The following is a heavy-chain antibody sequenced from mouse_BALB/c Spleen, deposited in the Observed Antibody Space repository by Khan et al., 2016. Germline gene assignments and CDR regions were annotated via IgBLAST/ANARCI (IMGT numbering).Heavy chain of an antibody. J-gene: IGHJ4*01. CDR2: IIYSGST. CDR1: GYSITSDYA. D-gene: IGHD2-3*01. Sequence: EVQLQESGPGLMKPSQSLSLTCTVTGYSITSDYAWNWIRQFPGNKLEWMGYIIYSGSTTYTPSLKSRISITRDTSKNQFFLQLNSVTIEDTATYYGASDVPNDAMDYWGQGTSVTVSS. V-gene: IGHV3-2*02. CDR3: ASDVPNDAMDY.